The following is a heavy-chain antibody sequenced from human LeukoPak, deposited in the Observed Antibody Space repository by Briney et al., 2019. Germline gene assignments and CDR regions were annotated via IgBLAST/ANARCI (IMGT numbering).Heavy chain of an antibody. Sequence: ASXKVXCKASGXXXXXXXXXXVXQAPGXXXXXXGWXNPNSGGTNYAQKFQGRVTMTRDTSISTAYMELSRLRSDDTAVYYCARELLVVVPAAIPFDPWGQGTLVTVSS. CDR3: ARELLVVVPAAIPFDP. CDR2: XNPNSGGT. J-gene: IGHJ5*02. CDR1: GXXXXXXX. D-gene: IGHD2-2*01. V-gene: IGHV1-2*02.